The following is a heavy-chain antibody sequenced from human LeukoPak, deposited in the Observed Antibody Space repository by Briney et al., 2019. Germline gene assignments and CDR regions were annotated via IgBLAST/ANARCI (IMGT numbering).Heavy chain of an antibody. CDR1: GGSISSYY. Sequence: PSETLSLTCTVSGGSISSYYWSWIRQPPGKGLEWIGYIYTSGSTNYNPSLNSRVTISVNTSKNQFSLKLSSVTAADTAVYYCARLRFYDSSIDYWGQGTLVTVSS. J-gene: IGHJ4*02. CDR3: ARLRFYDSSIDY. V-gene: IGHV4-4*09. CDR2: IYTSGST. D-gene: IGHD3-22*01.